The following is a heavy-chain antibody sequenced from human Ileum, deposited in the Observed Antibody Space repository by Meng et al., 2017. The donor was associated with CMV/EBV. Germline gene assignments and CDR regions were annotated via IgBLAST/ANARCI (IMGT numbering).Heavy chain of an antibody. CDR1: GYTFSSYD. J-gene: IGHJ4*02. CDR2: MNPNSGNT. V-gene: IGHV1-8*03. Sequence: ASVKVSCKASGYTFSSYDINWVRQATGQGLEWMGWMNPNSGNTGYAQKFQGRVTITRNTSISTAYMELSSLRSEDTAVYYCARGSGVAATPIDYWGQGTLVTVSS. D-gene: IGHD2-15*01. CDR3: ARGSGVAATPIDY.